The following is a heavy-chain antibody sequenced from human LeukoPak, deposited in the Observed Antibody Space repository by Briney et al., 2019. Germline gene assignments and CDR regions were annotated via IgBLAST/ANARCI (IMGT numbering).Heavy chain of an antibody. J-gene: IGHJ6*03. V-gene: IGHV4-59*12. D-gene: IGHD5-12*01. Sequence: TSDTLSLTCTVSGGSMSSYYWSWIRGPPGGGLEGIGSIYYRGSTLYNPSLKRLVTISVDTSKNQFSLKLSSVTAADTALYYCARDQRSGYSGYDYYYYYYMDVWGKGTTVTVSS. CDR2: IYYRGST. CDR3: ARDQRSGYSGYDYYYYYYMDV. CDR1: GGSMSSYY.